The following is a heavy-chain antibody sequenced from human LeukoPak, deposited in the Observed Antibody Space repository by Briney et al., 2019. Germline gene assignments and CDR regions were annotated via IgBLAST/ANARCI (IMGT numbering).Heavy chain of an antibody. CDR2: IHHSGST. Sequence: SETLSLTCTASGYSISSGYFWSWIRQPPGKGLEWIGSIHHSGSTYHNPSLKSRVTISVDTSKNQFSLKLTSVTTADTAVYYCAGEDYFDNSGYASWRFDIWGQGTMVIVSS. J-gene: IGHJ3*02. V-gene: IGHV4-38-2*02. CDR3: AGEDYFDNSGYASWRFDI. D-gene: IGHD3-22*01. CDR1: GYSISSGYF.